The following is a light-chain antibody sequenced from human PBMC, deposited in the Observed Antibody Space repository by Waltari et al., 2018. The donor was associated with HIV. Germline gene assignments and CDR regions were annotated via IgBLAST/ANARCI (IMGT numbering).Light chain of an antibody. CDR1: NIGSRG. Sequence: SYVLTQPPSVSVAPGKTASITCGGNNIGSRGVHWYQQKPGQAPVVIIYYDSDRPSGIPERFSGSNSGNTATLTISRVEAGDEADYYCQAWDSNTGVTFAGGTKLTVL. V-gene: IGLV3-21*01. CDR3: QAWDSNTGVT. J-gene: IGLJ2*01. CDR2: YDS.